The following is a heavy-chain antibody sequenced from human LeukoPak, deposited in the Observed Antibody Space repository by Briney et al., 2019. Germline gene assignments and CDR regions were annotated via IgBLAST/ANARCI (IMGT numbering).Heavy chain of an antibody. Sequence: GSVKVSCKASAYIFTGYYLHWVRQAPGRGLEGMGWADPNNGDTNYAQKFQGRVTMTRDRSISTAYMELSRLTSDDTAVDYCARRSRNGLDAFDIWGQGTMVTVSS. V-gene: IGHV1-2*02. CDR1: AYIFTGYY. CDR3: ARRSRNGLDAFDI. CDR2: ADPNNGDT. D-gene: IGHD1-14*01. J-gene: IGHJ3*02.